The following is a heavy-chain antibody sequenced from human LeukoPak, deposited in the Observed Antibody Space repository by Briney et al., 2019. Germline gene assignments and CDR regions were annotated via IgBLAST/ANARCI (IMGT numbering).Heavy chain of an antibody. V-gene: IGHV3-30*02. CDR1: GFTFSSYG. J-gene: IGHJ6*02. Sequence: PGGSLRLSCAASGFTFSSYGMHWVRQAPGKGLEWVAFIRYDGSNKYYADSVKGRFTISRDNAKNSLYLQMNSLRAEDTAVYYCARVVTERADNWRDVGPAYYYHYYHYGMDVWGQGTTVTVSS. CDR2: IRYDGSNK. CDR3: ARVVTERADNWRDVGPAYYYHYYHYGMDV. D-gene: IGHD1-1*01.